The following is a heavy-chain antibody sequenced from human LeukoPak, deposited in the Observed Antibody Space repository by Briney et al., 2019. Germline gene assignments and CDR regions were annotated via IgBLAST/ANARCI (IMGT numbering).Heavy chain of an antibody. V-gene: IGHV3-13*01. Sequence: QPGGSLRLSCAASGFTFSSYDMHWVRQATGKGLEWVSAIGTAGDTYYPGSVKGRFTISRENAKNSLYLQMNSLRAEDTAVYYCVRDQVINDGYNGYNYASFDYWGQGTLVTVSS. CDR1: GFTFSSYD. D-gene: IGHD5-12*01. CDR3: VRDQVINDGYNGYNYASFDY. J-gene: IGHJ4*02. CDR2: IGTAGDT.